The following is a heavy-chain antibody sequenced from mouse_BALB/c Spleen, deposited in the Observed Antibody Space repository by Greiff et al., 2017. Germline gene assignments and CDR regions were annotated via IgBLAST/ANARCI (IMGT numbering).Heavy chain of an antibody. CDR2: IWSGGST. CDR3: ARNRDYYGSSINFDY. D-gene: IGHD1-1*01. Sequence: VKLVESGPGLVQPSQSLSITCTVSGFSLTSYGVHWVRQSPGKGLEWLGVIWSGGSTDYNAAFISRLSISKDNSKSQVFFKMNSLQADDTAIYYCARNRDYYGSSINFDYWGQGTTLTVSS. V-gene: IGHV2-4-1*01. CDR1: GFSLTSYG. J-gene: IGHJ2*01.